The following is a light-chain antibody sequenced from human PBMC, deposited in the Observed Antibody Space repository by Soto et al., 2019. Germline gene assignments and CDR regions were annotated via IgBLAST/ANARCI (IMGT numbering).Light chain of an antibody. CDR1: SSNIGSNY. CDR2: RNN. CDR3: AAWDDSLSGRV. Sequence: QSVLTQPPSASGTPGQRVSISCYGSSSNIGSNYVYWSQHLPGTAPKLLIYRNNQRPSGVPDRFSGSKSGTSASLAISGLRSEDEADYYCAAWDDSLSGRVFGGGTKLTVL. J-gene: IGLJ2*01. V-gene: IGLV1-47*01.